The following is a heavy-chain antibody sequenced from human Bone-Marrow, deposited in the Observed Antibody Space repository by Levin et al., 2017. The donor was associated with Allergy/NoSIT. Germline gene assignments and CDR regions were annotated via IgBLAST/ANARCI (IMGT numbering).Heavy chain of an antibody. D-gene: IGHD6-6*01. CDR2: IYYSGST. V-gene: IGHV4-59*01. J-gene: IGHJ4*02. CDR1: GGSISSYY. CDR3: ARDRDSSSLTLDY. Sequence: SETLSLTCTVSGGSISSYYWSWIRQPPGKGLEWIGYIYYSGSTNYNPSLKSRVTISVDTSKNQFSLKLSSVTAADTAVYYCARDRDSSSLTLDYWGQGTLVTVSS.